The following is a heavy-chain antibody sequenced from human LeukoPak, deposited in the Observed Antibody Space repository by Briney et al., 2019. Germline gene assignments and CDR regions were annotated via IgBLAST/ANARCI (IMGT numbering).Heavy chain of an antibody. CDR3: ARGSWQLAEEVY. Sequence: SETLSLTCAVYSGSFSGYYCSWIRQPPGKGLEWIGEINHSGSTNYNPSLKSRVTISVDTSKNQFSLKLSSVTAADTAVYYCARGSWQLAEEVYWGQGTLVTVSS. J-gene: IGHJ4*02. V-gene: IGHV4-34*01. CDR2: INHSGST. CDR1: SGSFSGYY. D-gene: IGHD6-6*01.